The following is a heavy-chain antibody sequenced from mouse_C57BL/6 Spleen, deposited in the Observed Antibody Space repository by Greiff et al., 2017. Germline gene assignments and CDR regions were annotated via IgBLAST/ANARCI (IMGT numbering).Heavy chain of an antibody. V-gene: IGHV7-3*01. D-gene: IGHD1-1*01. CDR3: ERSYYYGSTWFAY. Sequence: EVMLVESGGGLVQPGGSLSLSCAASGFTFTDYYMSWVRQPPGKALEWLGFIRNKANGYTTEYSASVKGRFTISRDNSQSILYLQMKALRAEDSATYYCERSYYYGSTWFAYWGQGTLVTVSA. CDR2: IRNKANGYTT. J-gene: IGHJ3*01. CDR1: GFTFTDYY.